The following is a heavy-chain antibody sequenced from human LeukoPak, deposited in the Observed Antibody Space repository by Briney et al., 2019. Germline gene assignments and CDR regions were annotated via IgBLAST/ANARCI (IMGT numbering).Heavy chain of an antibody. CDR2: ISGYNGNT. D-gene: IGHD2-15*01. J-gene: IGHJ2*01. V-gene: IGHV1-18*01. Sequence: ASVKVSCKASGYTFTTYGISWVRQAPGQGLEWMGWISGYNGNTNYAQKFQGRVTMTRDTSISTASMELSSLKPDDTAVYYCARDSCNGGGCHYWYFDLWGRGTLVTVSS. CDR1: GYTFTTYG. CDR3: ARDSCNGGGCHYWYFDL.